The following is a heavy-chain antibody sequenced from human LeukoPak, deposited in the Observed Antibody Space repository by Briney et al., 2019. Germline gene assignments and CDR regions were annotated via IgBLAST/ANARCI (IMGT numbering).Heavy chain of an antibody. V-gene: IGHV4-59*06. D-gene: IGHD3-22*01. CDR1: AGSISHYY. Sequence: PSGTLSLACTVSAGSISHYYWSWIRQPPGKGLEWIGYIYYSGSTYYNPSLKSRVTISVDTSKNQFSLKLSSVTAADTAVYYCARAPAHYYDSSGSLRDAFDIWGQGTMVTVSS. J-gene: IGHJ3*02. CDR2: IYYSGST. CDR3: ARAPAHYYDSSGSLRDAFDI.